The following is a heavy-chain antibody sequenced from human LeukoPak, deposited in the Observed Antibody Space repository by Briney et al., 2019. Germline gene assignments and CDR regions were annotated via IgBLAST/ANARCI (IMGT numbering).Heavy chain of an antibody. CDR3: ARGELELRGYYYYYYMDV. D-gene: IGHD1-7*01. V-gene: IGHV1-2*02. CDR1: GYTLSDYY. CDR2: MNPNTGGT. J-gene: IGHJ6*03. Sequence: ASVKVSCKASGYTLSDYYMHWVRQVPGQGLEWMGWMNPNTGGTNYAQKFQNRVTLTRDTSISTVYMELSNLRSDDTAVYYCARGELELRGYYYYYYMDVWGKGTTVTVSS.